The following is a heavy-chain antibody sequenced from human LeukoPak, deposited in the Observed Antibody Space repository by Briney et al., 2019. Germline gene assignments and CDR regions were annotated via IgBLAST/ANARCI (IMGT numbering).Heavy chain of an antibody. V-gene: IGHV3-9*01. CDR1: GFTFDDYA. CDR2: ITWNRDNI. J-gene: IGHJ6*02. Sequence: LRLSCAASGFTFDDYAMHWVRQAPGKGLEWVSGITWNRDNIGYGDSVKGRFTISRDNIKNVLYLQMTSLRPEDTALYYCAKDLSSAITSALVLDVWGQGTTVIVSS. CDR3: AKDLSSAITSALVLDV. D-gene: IGHD3-22*01.